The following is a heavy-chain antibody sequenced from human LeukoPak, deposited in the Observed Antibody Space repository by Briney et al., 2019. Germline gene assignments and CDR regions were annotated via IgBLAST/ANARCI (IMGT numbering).Heavy chain of an antibody. CDR1: GFTVSSNY. Sequence: GGSLRLSCAASGFTVSSNYMSWVRQAPGKGLEWVSGVSGNGGRTFYADSVRGRFAISRDNSKNVLYLQMNSLTAEDTALYYCSKMSETATTHWGQGTLVTVSS. V-gene: IGHV3-23*01. CDR3: SKMSETATTH. J-gene: IGHJ4*02. CDR2: VSGNGGRT. D-gene: IGHD5-24*01.